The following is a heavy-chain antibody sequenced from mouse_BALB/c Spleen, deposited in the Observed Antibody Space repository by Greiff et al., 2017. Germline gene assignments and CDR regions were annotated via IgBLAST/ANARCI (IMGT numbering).Heavy chain of an antibody. J-gene: IGHJ3*01. D-gene: IGHD2-14*01. Sequence: EVQLQESGPDLVKPSQSLSLTCTVTGYSITSGYSWHWIRQFPGNKLEWMGYISYSGSTSYNPSIKSRISITRDTSKKQFFLQLNSVTTEDTATYYGARNYRYDSAWFAYWGQGTLVTVSA. CDR3: ARNYRYDSAWFAY. V-gene: IGHV3-1*02. CDR2: ISYSGST. CDR1: GYSITSGYS.